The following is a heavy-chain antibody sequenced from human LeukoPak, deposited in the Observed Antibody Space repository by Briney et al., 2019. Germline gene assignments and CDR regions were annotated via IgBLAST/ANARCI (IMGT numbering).Heavy chain of an antibody. V-gene: IGHV4-59*01. D-gene: IGHD1-14*01. J-gene: IGHJ1*01. CDR1: GGSISSYY. CDR2: IYYSGST. CDR3: ARDDNGWYFQH. Sequence: PSETLSLTCTVSGGSISSYYWSWIRQPPGKGLEWIGYIYYSGSTNYNPSLKSRVTISVDTSKNQFSLKLSAVTAADTAVYYCARDDNGWYFQHWGQGTLVTVSS.